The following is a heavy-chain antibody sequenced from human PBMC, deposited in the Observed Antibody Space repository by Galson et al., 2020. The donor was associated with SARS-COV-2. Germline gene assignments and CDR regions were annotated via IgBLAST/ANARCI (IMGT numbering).Heavy chain of an antibody. J-gene: IGHJ4*02. CDR3: ARPHSGSCWHYFDD. CDR2: ISYDGSNK. V-gene: IGHV3-30*04. CDR1: GFTFSSYA. D-gene: IGHD1-26*01. Sequence: GGSLRLSCAASGFTFSSYAMHWVRQAPGKGLEWVAVISYDGSNKYYADSVKGRFTISRDNSKNTLYLQMNSLRAEDTAVYYCARPHSGSCWHYFDDWGQGTLVTVSS.